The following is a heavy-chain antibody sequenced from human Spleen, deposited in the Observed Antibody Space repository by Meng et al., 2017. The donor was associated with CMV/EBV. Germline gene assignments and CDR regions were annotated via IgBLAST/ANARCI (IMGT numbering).Heavy chain of an antibody. J-gene: IGHJ4*02. CDR1: AFTFTSDW. V-gene: IGHV3-30-3*02. CDR2: IASDETTT. Sequence: SAFTFTSDWMHWVREAPGKGLEWVAAIASDETTTYYPDSVRGRFTVSRDNSKNVIYLQMNSLRPEDTALYFCAKDPIGGNYRGSHFDYWGQGVLVTSPQ. CDR3: AKDPIGGNYRGSHFDY. D-gene: IGHD3-16*01.